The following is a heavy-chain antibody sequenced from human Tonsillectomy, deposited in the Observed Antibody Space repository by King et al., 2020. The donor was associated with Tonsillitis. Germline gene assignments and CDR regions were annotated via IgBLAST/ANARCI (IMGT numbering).Heavy chain of an antibody. CDR2: INSDGSST. J-gene: IGHJ6*03. D-gene: IGHD3-10*01. CDR3: ARGNYYYGSGSYYNHYYMDV. CDR1: GFTFSSYW. Sequence: VQLVESGGGLVHPGGSLRLSCAASGFTFSSYWMHWVRQAPGKGLVWVSRINSDGSSTSYADSVKGRFTISRDNAKNTLYLQMNSLRAEDTAVYYCARGNYYYGSGSYYNHYYMDVWGKGTTVTVSS. V-gene: IGHV3-74*01.